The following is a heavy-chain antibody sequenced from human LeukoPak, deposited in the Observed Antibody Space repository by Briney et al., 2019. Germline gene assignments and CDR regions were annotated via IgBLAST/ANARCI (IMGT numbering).Heavy chain of an antibody. CDR1: GGSFSGYY. V-gene: IGHV4-34*01. D-gene: IGHD5-18*01. Sequence: SETLSLTCAVYGGSFSGYYWSWIRQPPGKGLEWIGSIYYSGSTYYNPSLKSRVTISVDTSKNQFSLKLSSVTAADTAVYYCARHGTASDTAMVDYYMDVWGKGTTVTVSS. CDR3: ARHGTASDTAMVDYYMDV. CDR2: IYYSGST. J-gene: IGHJ6*03.